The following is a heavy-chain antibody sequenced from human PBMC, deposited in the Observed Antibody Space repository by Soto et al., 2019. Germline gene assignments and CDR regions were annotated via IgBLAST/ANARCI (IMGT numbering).Heavy chain of an antibody. D-gene: IGHD3-3*01. CDR3: ARPMDDFWSGGMRYGMDV. J-gene: IGHJ6*02. CDR2: IWYDGSNK. Sequence: GGSLRLSCAASGFTFSSYGMHWVRQAPGKGLEWVAVIWYDGSNKYYADSVKGRFTISRDNSKNTLYLQMNSLRAEDTAVYYCARPMDDFWSGGMRYGMDVWGQGTTVTVSS. CDR1: GFTFSSYG. V-gene: IGHV3-33*01.